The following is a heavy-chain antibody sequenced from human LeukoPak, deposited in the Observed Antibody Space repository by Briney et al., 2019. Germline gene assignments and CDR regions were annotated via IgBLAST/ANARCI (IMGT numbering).Heavy chain of an antibody. J-gene: IGHJ2*01. D-gene: IGHD5-24*01. CDR3: ARARGDGYQWYFDL. Sequence: GGSLRLSCAASGFTFSSYWMNWVRQAPGKGLEWVANIKQDGGEKNYVDFVKGRFTISRDNAKNSLDLQMNSLRAEDTAVYYCARARGDGYQWYFDLWGRGTLVTVSS. V-gene: IGHV3-7*01. CDR2: IKQDGGEK. CDR1: GFTFSSYW.